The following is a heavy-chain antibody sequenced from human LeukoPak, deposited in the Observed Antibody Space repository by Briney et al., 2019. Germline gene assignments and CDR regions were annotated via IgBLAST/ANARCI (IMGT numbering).Heavy chain of an antibody. CDR1: GGSFSSGDYY. V-gene: IGHV4-30-4*01. CDR3: ASGSFLRSVYSVDY. Sequence: KPSETLSLTCAVYGGSFSSGDYYWSWIRQPPGKGLEWIGYIYYSGSTYYNPSLKSRVTISVDTSKNQFSLKLSSVTAADTAVYYCASGSFLRSVYSVDYWGQGTLVTVSS. CDR2: IYYSGST. D-gene: IGHD3-16*01. J-gene: IGHJ4*02.